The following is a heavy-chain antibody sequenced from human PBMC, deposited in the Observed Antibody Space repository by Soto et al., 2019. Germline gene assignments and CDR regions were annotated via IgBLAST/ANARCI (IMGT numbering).Heavy chain of an antibody. Sequence: ASVKVSCKASGYTFTSYAMHWVRQAPGQRLEWMGWINAGNGNTKYSQKFQGRVTITRDTSASTAYMELSSLRAEDTAVYYCAKHAAAAAPDYWGQGTLVTVSS. CDR2: INAGNGNT. J-gene: IGHJ4*02. CDR1: GYTFTSYA. V-gene: IGHV1-3*01. D-gene: IGHD6-13*01. CDR3: AKHAAAAAPDY.